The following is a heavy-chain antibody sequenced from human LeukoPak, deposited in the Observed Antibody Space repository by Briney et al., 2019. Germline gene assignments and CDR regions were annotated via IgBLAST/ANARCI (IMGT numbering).Heavy chain of an antibody. CDR3: AREDYYDSSGYYYFDY. Sequence: GGSLRLSCAPSGFTFSSYWMSWVRQAPGKGLEWVANIKQDGSEKYYVDSVKGRFTITRDNAKNSLYLQMNSLRAEDTAVYYCAREDYYDSSGYYYFDYWGQGTLVTVSS. CDR2: IKQDGSEK. D-gene: IGHD3-22*01. V-gene: IGHV3-7*01. J-gene: IGHJ4*02. CDR1: GFTFSSYW.